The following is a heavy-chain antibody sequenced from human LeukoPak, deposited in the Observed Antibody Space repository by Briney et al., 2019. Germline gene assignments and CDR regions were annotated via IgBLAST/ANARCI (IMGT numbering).Heavy chain of an antibody. CDR1: GFSFSSHW. Sequence: PGGSLRLSCAASGFSFSSHWMHWVRQAPGKGLVWVSRISGDGSSTSYADSVKGRFTISRDNAKNTLYLQLNSLRVEDTAVYYCTRGFGGPRDYWGQGTLVTVSS. V-gene: IGHV3-74*01. D-gene: IGHD3-16*01. J-gene: IGHJ4*02. CDR3: TRGFGGPRDY. CDR2: ISGDGSST.